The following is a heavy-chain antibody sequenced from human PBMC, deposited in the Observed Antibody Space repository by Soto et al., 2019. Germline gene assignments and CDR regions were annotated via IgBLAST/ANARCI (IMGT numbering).Heavy chain of an antibody. J-gene: IGHJ4*02. Sequence: QVQLVQSGAEVKKPGASVKVSCKASGYTFTNYAFSWVRQAPGQGLEWMGWISAYNGNTNYPQKLQGRVTMTTVTSTATAYMVLRSLRSEDTAVYCCPRDLAAPGPIDCWGQGTLVTVSS. D-gene: IGHD6-13*01. CDR2: ISAYNGNT. CDR3: PRDLAAPGPIDC. V-gene: IGHV1-18*01. CDR1: GYTFTNYA.